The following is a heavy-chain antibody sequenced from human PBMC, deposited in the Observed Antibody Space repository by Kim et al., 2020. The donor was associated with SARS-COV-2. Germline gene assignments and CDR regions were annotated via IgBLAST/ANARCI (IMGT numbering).Heavy chain of an antibody. J-gene: IGHJ5*02. V-gene: IGHV4-31*03. CDR3: ARDLRLGSMVRGVIPFDP. D-gene: IGHD3-10*01. CDR1: GGSISSGGYY. CDR2: IYYSGST. Sequence: SETLSLTCTVSGGSISSGGYYWSWIRQHPGKGLEWIGYIYYSGSTYYNPSLKSRVTISVDTSKNQFSLKLSSVTAADTAVYYCARDLRLGSMVRGVIPFDPWGQGTLVTVSS.